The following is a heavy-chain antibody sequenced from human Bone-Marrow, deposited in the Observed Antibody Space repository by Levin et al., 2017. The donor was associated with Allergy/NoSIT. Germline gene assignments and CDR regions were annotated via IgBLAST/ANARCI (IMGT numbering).Heavy chain of an antibody. D-gene: IGHD3-16*02. CDR3: AFSLCDSLYYFDY. Sequence: SVKVSCKSSGDTFSTYAISWVRQAPGQGLEWMGGFIPLYGIPNYAQKFRGRVTLTADESTRTAYMELSSQTSEDTAVYYCAFSLCDSLYYFDYWGQGTLVTVSS. CDR1: GDTFSTYA. V-gene: IGHV1-69*13. CDR2: FIPLYGIP. J-gene: IGHJ4*02.